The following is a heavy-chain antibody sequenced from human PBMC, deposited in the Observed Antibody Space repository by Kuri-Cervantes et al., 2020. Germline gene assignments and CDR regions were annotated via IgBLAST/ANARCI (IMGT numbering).Heavy chain of an antibody. D-gene: IGHD6-19*01. CDR2: IKQDGSEK. J-gene: IGHJ4*02. CDR1: GFTFSSYW. Sequence: GESLKISCAASGFTFSSYWMSWVRQAPGKGLEWVANIKQDGSEKYYVDSVKGRFTISRDNAKNSLYLQMNSLRAEDTALYYCAKEGYSSGWPRGGFDYWGQGTLVTVSS. CDR3: AKEGYSSGWPRGGFDY. V-gene: IGHV3-7*03.